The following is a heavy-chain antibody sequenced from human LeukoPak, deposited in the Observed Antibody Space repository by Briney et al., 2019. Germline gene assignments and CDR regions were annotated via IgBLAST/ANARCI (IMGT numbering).Heavy chain of an antibody. D-gene: IGHD1-26*01. V-gene: IGHV1-24*01. J-gene: IGHJ3*02. CDR1: GYTLRELS. CDR3: ATDCYSGTYVDAFDI. CDR2: FDTEDGEA. Sequence: ASVTVSCKVSGYTLRELSMHWVRQAPGRGREWMGGFDTEDGEAVYAQTFQGRVSMTDDTSTDTAYMELSSLTSEDTAVYFCATDCYSGTYVDAFDIWGEGTMVTVSS.